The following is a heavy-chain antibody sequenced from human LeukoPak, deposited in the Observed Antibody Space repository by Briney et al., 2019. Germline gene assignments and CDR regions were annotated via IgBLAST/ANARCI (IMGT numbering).Heavy chain of an antibody. CDR1: GFTFSDYY. J-gene: IGHJ6*03. Sequence: GGSLRLSCAASGFTFSDYYMSWIHQAPGKGLGWVSYISSSGSTIYYADSVKGRFTISRDNAKNSLYLQMNSLRAEDTAVYYCARDYKSSYYYYYMDVWGKGTTVTVSS. CDR2: ISSSGSTI. D-gene: IGHD3-10*01. V-gene: IGHV3-11*04. CDR3: ARDYKSSYYYYYMDV.